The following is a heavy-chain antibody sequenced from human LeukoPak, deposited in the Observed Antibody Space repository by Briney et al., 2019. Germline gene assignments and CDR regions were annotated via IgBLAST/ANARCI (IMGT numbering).Heavy chain of an antibody. V-gene: IGHV3-23*01. CDR3: AKDQFSSGLNWFDP. J-gene: IGHJ5*02. CDR1: GFTFSSYA. Sequence: GSLRLPCAASGFTFSSYAMSWVRQAPGEGLEWVSAISGSGGSTYYADSVKGRFTISRDNSKNTLYLQMNSLRAEDTAVYYCAKDQFSSGLNWFDPWGQGTLVTVSS. CDR2: ISGSGGST. D-gene: IGHD6-19*01.